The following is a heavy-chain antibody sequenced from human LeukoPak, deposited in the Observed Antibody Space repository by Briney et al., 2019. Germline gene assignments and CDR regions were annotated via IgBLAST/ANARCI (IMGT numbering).Heavy chain of an antibody. D-gene: IGHD3-16*01. J-gene: IGHJ3*02. CDR1: GFFPSSYW. Sequence: PGGPLRLPCAASGFFPSSYWMHWVRQGQGKGLVWFSHINSDGSSTRHADSVKGRFTISRDNAKNTLYLQMNSLRAEDTAVYYCAREDVRLVGGAFDIWGQGTVVTVSS. V-gene: IGHV3-74*01. CDR3: AREDVRLVGGAFDI. CDR2: INSDGSST.